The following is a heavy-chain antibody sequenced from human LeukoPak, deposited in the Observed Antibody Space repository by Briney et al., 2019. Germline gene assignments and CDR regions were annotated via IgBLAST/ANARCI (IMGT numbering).Heavy chain of an antibody. CDR2: IYTSGST. V-gene: IGHV4-4*07. CDR1: DGSISSYY. Sequence: PSETLSLTCTVSDGSISSYYWSWIRQPAGKGLEWIGRIYTSGSTNYNPSLKSRVTMSVDTSKNQFSLKLSSVTAADTAVYYCARISTVTTSRAYYYYYYMDVWAKGPRSPSP. CDR3: ARISTVTTSRAYYYYYYMDV. J-gene: IGHJ6*03. D-gene: IGHD4-17*01.